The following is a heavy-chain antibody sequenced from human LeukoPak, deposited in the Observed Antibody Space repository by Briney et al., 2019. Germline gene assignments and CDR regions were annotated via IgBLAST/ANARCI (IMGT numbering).Heavy chain of an antibody. CDR1: GFTFSDYY. CDR2: ISSSGSTI. CDR3: AKEYYDFWSGYPHDY. D-gene: IGHD3-3*01. Sequence: GGSLRLSCAASGFTFSDYYMSWIRQAPGKGLEWVSYISSSGSTIYYADSVKGRFTVSRDNAKKSLYLQMNSLRAEDTAVYYCAKEYYDFWSGYPHDYWGQGTLVTVSS. J-gene: IGHJ4*02. V-gene: IGHV3-11*01.